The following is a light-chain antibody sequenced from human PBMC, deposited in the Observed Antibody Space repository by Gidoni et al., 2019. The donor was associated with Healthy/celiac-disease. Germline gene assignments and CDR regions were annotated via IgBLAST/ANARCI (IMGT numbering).Light chain of an antibody. J-gene: IGKJ4*01. Sequence: VLTHFPATCSVSPGVRATLSCRVSQSFSSNLAWYQQKPGQALRLLIYGASTRATGIPARFSGSGSGTEFTLTISSLQSEDFAVYYCQKYNNWPSLTFGGGTKVEIK. V-gene: IGKV3-15*01. CDR3: QKYNNWPSLT. CDR2: GAS. CDR1: QSFSSN.